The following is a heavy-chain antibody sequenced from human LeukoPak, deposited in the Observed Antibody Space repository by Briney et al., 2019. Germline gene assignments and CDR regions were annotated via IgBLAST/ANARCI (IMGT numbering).Heavy chain of an antibody. J-gene: IGHJ6*03. CDR3: ARDADYYYYMDV. CDR2: INPNSGGT. V-gene: IGHV1-2*02. CDR1: GYTFIGYY. Sequence: ASVKVSCKASGYTFIGYYMHWVRQAPGQGLEWMGWINPNSGGTNYAQKFQGRVTMTRDTSISTAYMELSRLRSDDTAVYYCARDADYYYYMDVWGKGTTVTVS.